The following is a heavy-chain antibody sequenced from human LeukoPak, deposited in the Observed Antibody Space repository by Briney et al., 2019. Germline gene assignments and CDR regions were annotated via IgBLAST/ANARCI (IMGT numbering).Heavy chain of an antibody. J-gene: IGHJ4*02. CDR2: ISGSGIST. V-gene: IGHV3-23*01. CDR3: AKRSWLHEGFDY. D-gene: IGHD5-12*01. CDR1: GFTFSSYA. Sequence: PGGSLRLSCAASGFTFSSYAMSWVRQAPGKGLEWVSVISGSGISTYYADSVKGRFTISRDNSKNTLYLQMNGLRAEDTAVYYCAKRSWLHEGFDYWGQGTLVTVSS.